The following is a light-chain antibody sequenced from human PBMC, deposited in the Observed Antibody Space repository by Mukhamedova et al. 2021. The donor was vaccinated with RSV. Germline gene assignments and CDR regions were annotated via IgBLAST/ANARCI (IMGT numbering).Light chain of an antibody. V-gene: IGKV1-5*03. Sequence: WYQRRVHGKAPKLLIYKASSLESGVPSRFSGSGSGTEFTLTISSLQPDDFATYYCQQYNRYWTFGQGTKVEVK. CDR3: QQYNRYWT. CDR2: KAS. J-gene: IGKJ1*01.